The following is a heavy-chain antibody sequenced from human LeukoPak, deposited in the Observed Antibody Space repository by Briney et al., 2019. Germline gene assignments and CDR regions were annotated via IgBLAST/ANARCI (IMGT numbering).Heavy chain of an antibody. CDR3: ARKAYCGGDCFSGYYYYYMDV. CDR2: IYYTGNT. V-gene: IGHV4-39*01. J-gene: IGHJ6*03. CDR1: DGSIGSSNYH. Sequence: SETLSLTCSVSDGSIGSSNYHWGWIRQPPGKGMEWIGTIYYTGNTYYNPSLKSRVTISVDTSKNQFSLKVSSVTAADTAVYYCARKAYCGGDCFSGYYYYYMDVWGRGTTVTVSS. D-gene: IGHD2-21*02.